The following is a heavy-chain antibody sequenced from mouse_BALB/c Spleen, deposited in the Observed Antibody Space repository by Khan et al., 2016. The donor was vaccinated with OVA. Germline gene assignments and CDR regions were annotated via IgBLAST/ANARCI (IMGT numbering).Heavy chain of an antibody. CDR3: ARQYSNSFFEY. CDR2: ISSGGSYT. V-gene: IGHV5-6*01. Sequence: EVQLQESGGDLVKPGGSLKLSCAASGFTFSSFGMSWIRQTPDKRLEWVATISSGGSYTYYPDSVKGRFTISRANAKNTLYLQMSSLKSEDTAMYYCARQYSNSFFEYWGQGTTLTVSS. J-gene: IGHJ2*01. D-gene: IGHD2-5*01. CDR1: GFTFSSFG.